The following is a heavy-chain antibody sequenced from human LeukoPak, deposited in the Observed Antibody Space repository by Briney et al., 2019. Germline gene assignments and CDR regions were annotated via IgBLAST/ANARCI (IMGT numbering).Heavy chain of an antibody. Sequence: GGSLRLSCAASGFTFSNYAMSWVRQAPGKGLEWVSAITGSGGNTYYADSVKGRFTISSDNSKNTVFLQMNSLRAEDTAVYYCAKWGDYDVLTGYYVSDYWGQGTLVTVSS. D-gene: IGHD3-9*01. J-gene: IGHJ4*02. CDR1: GFTFSNYA. V-gene: IGHV3-23*01. CDR2: ITGSGGNT. CDR3: AKWGDYDVLTGYYVSDY.